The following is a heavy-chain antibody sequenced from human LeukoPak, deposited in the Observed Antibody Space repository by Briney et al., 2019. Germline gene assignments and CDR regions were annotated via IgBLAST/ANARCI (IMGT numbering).Heavy chain of an antibody. D-gene: IGHD2-15*01. CDR1: GFTFTSYA. V-gene: IGHV3-23*01. CDR3: AKAGRPPAYCSSCSCYMGS. Sequence: PGLSLRLSCAASGFTFTSYAMTWVRQAPGTGLEGVSSISGSGGSKYHTDSVKARFIISRDYSKNTMYSQMNSLRAEATAVYYCAKAGRPPAYCSSCSCYMGSWRQGTLVSVSS. J-gene: IGHJ5*02. CDR2: ISGSGGSK.